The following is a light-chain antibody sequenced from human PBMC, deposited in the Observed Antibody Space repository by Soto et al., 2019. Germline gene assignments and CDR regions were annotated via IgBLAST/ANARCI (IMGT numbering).Light chain of an antibody. CDR2: GAS. CDR3: HQRGSWPRGT. V-gene: IGKV3-11*01. CDR1: QSVSSN. Sequence: EIVMTQSPATLSVSPGERATLSCRASQSVSSNLAWYQQKPGQAPRLLIYGASNRATGIPARFSGSGSGTDFTLTISSLEPEDFAVYYCHQRGSWPRGTFGQGTKVDIK. J-gene: IGKJ1*01.